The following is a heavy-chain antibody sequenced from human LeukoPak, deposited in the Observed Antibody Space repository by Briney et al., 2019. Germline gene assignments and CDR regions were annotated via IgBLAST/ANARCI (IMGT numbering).Heavy chain of an antibody. CDR3: ARASSGYYFFPGAETDGNWYFDL. Sequence: PSETLSLTCTVSGGSISSGDYYWSWIRQPPGKGLEWIGYIYYSGSTYYDPSLKSRVTISVDTSKNQFSLKLSSVTAADTAVYYCARASSGYYFFPGAETDGNWYFDLWGRGTLVTVSS. D-gene: IGHD3-22*01. V-gene: IGHV4-30-4*01. CDR2: IYYSGST. J-gene: IGHJ2*01. CDR1: GGSISSGDYY.